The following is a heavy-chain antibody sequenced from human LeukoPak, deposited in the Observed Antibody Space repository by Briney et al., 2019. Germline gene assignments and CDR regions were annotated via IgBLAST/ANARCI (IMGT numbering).Heavy chain of an antibody. Sequence: GGSLRLSCAASGFTFSSYWMSWVRQAPGKGLEWVANIKEDGSKNYYVDSVKGRFTISRDNAKNALYLQMNSLRAEDTAVYYCARTPPAFDIWGQGTMVTVSS. J-gene: IGHJ3*02. CDR3: ARTPPAFDI. CDR1: GFTFSSYW. V-gene: IGHV3-7*01. D-gene: IGHD2-15*01. CDR2: IKEDGSKN.